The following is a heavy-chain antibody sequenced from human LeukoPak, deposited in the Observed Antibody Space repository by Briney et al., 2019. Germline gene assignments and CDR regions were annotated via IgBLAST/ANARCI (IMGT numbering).Heavy chain of an antibody. J-gene: IGHJ3*02. CDR2: ISWNSGSI. CDR1: GFTFDDYA. V-gene: IGHV3-9*01. Sequence: GRSLRLSCSASGFTFDDYAMHWVRQAPGKGLEWVSGISWNSGSIGYADSVKGRFTISRDNAKNSQYLQMNSLRAEDTALYYCAKDIGAVAGYAFDIWGQGTMVTVSS. CDR3: AKDIGAVAGYAFDI. D-gene: IGHD6-19*01.